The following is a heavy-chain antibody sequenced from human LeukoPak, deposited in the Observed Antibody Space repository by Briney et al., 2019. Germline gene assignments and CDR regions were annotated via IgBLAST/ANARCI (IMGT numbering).Heavy chain of an antibody. CDR2: IYNNGDT. D-gene: IGHD5-24*01. Sequence: TSETLSLTCTVSGGPITSSAYYWVWVRQSPGGGLEWLGSIYNNGDTYYNPSFESRVTIAIETSKNQFSLKMTSVTAADTAAYYCTSRGFRLPLDAFDVWGQGTRVAVSS. CDR1: GGPITSSAYY. V-gene: IGHV4-39*01. CDR3: TSRGFRLPLDAFDV. J-gene: IGHJ3*01.